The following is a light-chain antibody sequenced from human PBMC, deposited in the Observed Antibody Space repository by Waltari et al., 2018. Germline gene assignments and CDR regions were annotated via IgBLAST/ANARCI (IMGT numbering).Light chain of an antibody. CDR2: KAS. Sequence: DIQMSQSPSTLSASIGDRVTITCRASQNIKTWVAWYQQKPGKAPKFLVYKASSLNNGVPSRFTGSGSGTDFTLTITSLQPDDFATYFCQQSHSTPWTFGQGTKVEI. J-gene: IGKJ1*01. V-gene: IGKV1-5*03. CDR3: QQSHSTPWT. CDR1: QNIKTW.